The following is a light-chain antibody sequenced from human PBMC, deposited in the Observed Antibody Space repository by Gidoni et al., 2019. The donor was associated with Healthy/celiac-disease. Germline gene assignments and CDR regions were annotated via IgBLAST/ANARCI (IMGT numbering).Light chain of an antibody. J-gene: IGKJ4*01. CDR2: DAS. CDR3: QQRSNWPLLT. Sequence: LVFTHSPATLSLSPGERATLSCRASQSVSSYLAWYQQKPGQAPRLLIYDASNRATGIPARFSGSGSGTDFTRTISSLEPEDFAVYYCQQRSNWPLLTFGGGTKVEIK. CDR1: QSVSSY. V-gene: IGKV3-11*01.